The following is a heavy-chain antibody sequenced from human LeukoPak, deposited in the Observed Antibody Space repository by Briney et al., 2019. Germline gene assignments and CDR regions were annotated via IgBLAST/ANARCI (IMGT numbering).Heavy chain of an antibody. CDR2: INPNVGST. J-gene: IGHJ4*02. V-gene: IGHV1-46*01. CDR3: ARGLGSSGYYGV. D-gene: IGHD3-22*01. Sequence: ASVKVSCKASGYTFTSYYIHWVRQAPGQGLEWVGIINPNVGSTSSAQKFQGRVTMTRDTSTTTVYMELSSLRSKDTAVYYCARGLGSSGYYGVWGQGTLVTVSS. CDR1: GYTFTSYY.